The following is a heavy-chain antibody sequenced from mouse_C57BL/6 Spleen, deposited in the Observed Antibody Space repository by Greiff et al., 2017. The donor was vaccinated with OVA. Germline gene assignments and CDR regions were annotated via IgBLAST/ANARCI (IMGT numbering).Heavy chain of an antibody. CDR2: IDPSDSYT. D-gene: IGHD2-10*01. Sequence: QVQLQQPGAELVMPGASVKLSCKASGYTFTSYWMHWVKQRPGQGLEWIGEIDPSDSYTNYNQKFKGKSTLTVDKSSSTAYMQLSSLTSEDSAVYYCARGTYYGNFDYWGQGTTLTVSS. J-gene: IGHJ2*01. CDR1: GYTFTSYW. CDR3: ARGTYYGNFDY. V-gene: IGHV1-69*01.